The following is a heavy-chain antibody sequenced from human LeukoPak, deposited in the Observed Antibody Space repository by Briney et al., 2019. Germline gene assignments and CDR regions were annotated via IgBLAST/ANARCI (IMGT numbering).Heavy chain of an antibody. CDR2: ISYDGSNK. V-gene: IGHV3-30*18. CDR1: GFTFSSYG. CDR3: AKAHLWFGELLTGTYFDY. Sequence: QTGGSLRLSCAASGFTFSSYGMPWVRQAPGKGLEWVAVISYDGSNKYYADSVKGRFTISRDNSKNTLYLQMNSLRAEDTAVYYCAKAHLWFGELLTGTYFDYWGQGTLVTVSS. D-gene: IGHD3-10*01. J-gene: IGHJ4*02.